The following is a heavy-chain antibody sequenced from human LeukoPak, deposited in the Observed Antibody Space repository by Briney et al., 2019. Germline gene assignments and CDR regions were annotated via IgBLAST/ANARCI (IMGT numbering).Heavy chain of an antibody. CDR1: GFTFSSYG. CDR3: VPLYHGGVAY. J-gene: IGHJ4*02. CDR2: ISSDGGST. V-gene: IGHV3-64D*06. Sequence: GGSLRLSCSASGFTFSSYGMHWVRQAPGKGLEYVSAISSDGGSTYYADSVKGRFTISRDNSKNTLYLQVRSLRAEDTAVYYCVPLYHGGVAYWGQGTLVTVSS. D-gene: IGHD3-16*02.